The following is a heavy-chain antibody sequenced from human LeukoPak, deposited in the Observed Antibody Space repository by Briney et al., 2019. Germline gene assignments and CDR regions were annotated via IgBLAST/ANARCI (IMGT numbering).Heavy chain of an antibody. CDR1: GYTFTGYY. CDR3: ARTSVGATNFDY. J-gene: IGHJ4*02. CDR2: ISAYNGNT. D-gene: IGHD1-26*01. V-gene: IGHV1-18*04. Sequence: ASVKVSCKASGYTFTGYYMHWVRQAPGQGLEWMGWISAYNGNTNYAQKLQGRVTMTTDTSTSTAYMELRSLRSDDTAVYYCARTSVGATNFDYWGQGTLVTVSS.